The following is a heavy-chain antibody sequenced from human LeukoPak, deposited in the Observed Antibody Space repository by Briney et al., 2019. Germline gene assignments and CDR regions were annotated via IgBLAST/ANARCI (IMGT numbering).Heavy chain of an antibody. V-gene: IGHV3-30-3*01. Sequence: GRSLRLSCAASGFTFSSYAMHWVRQAPGKGLEWVAVISYDGSNKFYADSVKGRFTISRDNSKNTLYLQMNSLRAEDTAVYYCARDLVDYWGQGTLVTVSS. J-gene: IGHJ4*02. CDR1: GFTFSSYA. CDR2: ISYDGSNK. CDR3: ARDLVDY.